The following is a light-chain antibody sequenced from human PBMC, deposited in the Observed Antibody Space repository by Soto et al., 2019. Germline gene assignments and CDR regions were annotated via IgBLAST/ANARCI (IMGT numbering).Light chain of an antibody. J-gene: IGLJ2*01. CDR2: EVN. V-gene: IGLV2-14*01. Sequence: QSALTQPASVSGSPGQSITISCTGTSSDVGGYKYVSWYQQHPGKAPKLMIYEVNNRPSGISNRFSGSKSGNTASLTISGLQTEDEADYYCSSYTSSSTLVFGGGTQLTVL. CDR1: SSDVGGYKY. CDR3: SSYTSSSTLV.